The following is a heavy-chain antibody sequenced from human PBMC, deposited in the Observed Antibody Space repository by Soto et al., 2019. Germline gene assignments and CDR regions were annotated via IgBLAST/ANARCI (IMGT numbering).Heavy chain of an antibody. Sequence: PGGSLRLSCAASGFTFSSYVMHWVRQAPGKGLEWVAVISYDGSNKYYADSVKGRFTISRDNSKNSLYLQMNSLRTEDTALYYCAKDIGISYGRYYYYGMDVWGQGTTVTVSS. CDR1: GFTFSSYV. V-gene: IGHV3-30*04. D-gene: IGHD5-18*01. CDR3: AKDIGISYGRYYYYGMDV. J-gene: IGHJ6*02. CDR2: ISYDGSNK.